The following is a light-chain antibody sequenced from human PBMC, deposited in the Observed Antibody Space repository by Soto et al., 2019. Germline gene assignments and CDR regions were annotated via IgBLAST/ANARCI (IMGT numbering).Light chain of an antibody. CDR1: QSISSW. CDR2: KAS. V-gene: IGKV1-5*03. J-gene: IGKJ5*01. Sequence: IQMTQSPSTLSASVGDRVTITCRASQSISSWLAWYQQKPGKAPKLLIYKASSLESGVPSRFSGSGSGTEFTLTISSLQPDDFATYYCQQYNSYPITFGQGTHWRL. CDR3: QQYNSYPIT.